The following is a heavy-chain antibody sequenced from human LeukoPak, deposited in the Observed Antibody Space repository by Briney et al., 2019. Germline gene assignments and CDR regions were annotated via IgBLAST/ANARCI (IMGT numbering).Heavy chain of an antibody. V-gene: IGHV3-23*01. CDR3: AKDFYPGGSWDSFDI. D-gene: IGHD6-13*01. CDR2: ISGSGGST. CDR1: GFTFSSYA. J-gene: IGHJ3*02. Sequence: PGGSLRLSCVASGFTFSSYAMSWVRQAPGKGLGWVSAISGSGGSTYYADSVKGRFTISRDNSKNTLYLQMISLRAEDTAVYYCAKDFYPGGSWDSFDIWGQGTMDTVSS.